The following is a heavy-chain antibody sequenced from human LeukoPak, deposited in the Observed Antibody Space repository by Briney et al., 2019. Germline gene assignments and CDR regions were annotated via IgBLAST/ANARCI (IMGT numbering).Heavy chain of an antibody. Sequence: PGGSLRLSCAASGFTFSSYWMHWVRQAPGKGVVWVSRINSDGSSTSYADSVKGRFTISRDNAKNTLYLQMNSLRAEDTAVYYCARDPQTYFDYWGQGTLVTVSS. V-gene: IGHV3-74*01. CDR3: ARDPQTYFDY. CDR1: GFTFSSYW. J-gene: IGHJ4*02. CDR2: INSDGSST.